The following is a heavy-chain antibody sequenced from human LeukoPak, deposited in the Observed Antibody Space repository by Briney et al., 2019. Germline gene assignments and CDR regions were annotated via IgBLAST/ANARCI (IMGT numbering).Heavy chain of an antibody. CDR1: GGSISSYY. D-gene: IGHD3-22*01. V-gene: IGHV4-59*01. J-gene: IGHJ4*02. Sequence: SETLSLTCTVSGGSISSYYWSWIRQPPGKGVEWIGYIYYSGSTNYNPSLKSRVTISVDTSKNQFSLKLSSVTAADTAVYYCARDQLGGYYYDYWGQGTLVTVSS. CDR3: ARDQLGGYYYDY. CDR2: IYYSGST.